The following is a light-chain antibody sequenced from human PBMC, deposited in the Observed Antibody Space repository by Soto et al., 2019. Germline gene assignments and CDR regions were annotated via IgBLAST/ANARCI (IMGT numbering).Light chain of an antibody. CDR3: SSYTSSTTPYV. CDR2: DVS. Sequence: QSVLTQPASVSGSPGRSITISCTGTSSDVGGYNYVSWYQRHPGKAPKLMIFDVSNRPSGVSNRFSGSKSANTASLTISGLQAEDEADYFCSSYTSSTTPYVFGTGTKVPVL. V-gene: IGLV2-14*03. CDR1: SSDVGGYNY. J-gene: IGLJ1*01.